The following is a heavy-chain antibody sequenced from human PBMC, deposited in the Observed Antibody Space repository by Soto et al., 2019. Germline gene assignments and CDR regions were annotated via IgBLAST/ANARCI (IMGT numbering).Heavy chain of an antibody. CDR3: ARVGLKYLRWFDP. D-gene: IGHD3-16*01. CDR2: INADKGDT. V-gene: IGHV1-3*01. CDR1: GYGFGSYG. J-gene: IGHJ5*02. Sequence: ASVKVSCKAFGYGFGSYGIQWVRQAPGQSLEWMGWINADKGDTKYSQNFQDRVSITRDTFANTAYMELRSLTPEDTAVYYCARVGLKYLRWFDPWGQGSLVTVSS.